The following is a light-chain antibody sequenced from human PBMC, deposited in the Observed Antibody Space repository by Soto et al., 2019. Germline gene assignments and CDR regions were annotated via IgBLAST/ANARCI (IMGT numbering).Light chain of an antibody. CDR3: QSYDSSLSGPSFV. Sequence: QSVLTQPPSVPGAPGQRVTISCTGSSSNIGAGYDVHWYQQLPGTAPKLLIYGNTNRPSGVPDRFSGSKSGTSASLAITGLQAEDEADYYCQSYDSSLSGPSFVFGTGTKVTVL. J-gene: IGLJ1*01. CDR1: SSNIGAGYD. V-gene: IGLV1-40*01. CDR2: GNT.